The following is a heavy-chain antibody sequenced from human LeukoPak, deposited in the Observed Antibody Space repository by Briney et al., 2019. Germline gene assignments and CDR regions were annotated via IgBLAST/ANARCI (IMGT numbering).Heavy chain of an antibody. CDR3: ARRDSSGWYDAFDI. CDR2: IYYSGST. V-gene: IGHV4-39*01. Sequence: SETLSLTCTVSGGSISSSSYYWGWIRQPPGKGLEWIGSIYYSGSTYYNPSLKSRVTISVDTSKNQFSLKLSSVTAADTAVYYCARRDSSGWYDAFDIWGQGTTVTVSS. D-gene: IGHD6-19*01. J-gene: IGHJ3*02. CDR1: GGSISSSSYY.